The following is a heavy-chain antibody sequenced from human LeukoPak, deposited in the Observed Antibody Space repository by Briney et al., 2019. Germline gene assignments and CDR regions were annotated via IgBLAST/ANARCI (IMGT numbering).Heavy chain of an antibody. CDR3: ARLSIASGESGY. Sequence: ASVKVSCKASGYTFTSYYMHWVRQAPGQGLEWMGWISAYNGNTNYAQKLQGRVTMTTDTSTSTAYMELRSLRSDDTAVYYCARLSIASGESGYWGQGTLVTVSS. CDR2: ISAYNGNT. J-gene: IGHJ4*02. V-gene: IGHV1-18*04. CDR1: GYTFTSYY. D-gene: IGHD6-6*01.